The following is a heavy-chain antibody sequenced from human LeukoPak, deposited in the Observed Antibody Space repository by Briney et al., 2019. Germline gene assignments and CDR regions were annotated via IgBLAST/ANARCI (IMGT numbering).Heavy chain of an antibody. D-gene: IGHD1-26*01. V-gene: IGHV1-2*02. Sequence: ASVKVSCKASGYTFTGYYMHWVRQAPGQGGEWMGWINPNSGGTNYAQKFQGRVTMTRDTTISTAYMEMSRLRSDDTAVYYCARGSAYSGSYYYYYDMDVWGKGTTVTVSS. CDR1: GYTFTGYY. CDR2: INPNSGGT. J-gene: IGHJ6*03. CDR3: ARGSAYSGSYYYYYDMDV.